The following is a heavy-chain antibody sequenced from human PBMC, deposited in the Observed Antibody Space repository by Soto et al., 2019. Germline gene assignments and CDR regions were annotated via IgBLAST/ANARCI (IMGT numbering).Heavy chain of an antibody. J-gene: IGHJ1*01. D-gene: IGHD3-22*01. CDR2: IHSSGSI. CDR3: ARDLDGLHDDTSGPFPRPG. V-gene: IGHV4-30-4*01. Sequence: PSETLSLTCTVSGGSISRDDYYWSWIRQAPGRGLEWIGYIHSSGSIYYNPSLKSRATMSIDTAGNQFSLKVRSVTVADTAVYYCARDLDGLHDDTSGPFPRPGWGQGTLVTVSS. CDR1: GGSISRDDYY.